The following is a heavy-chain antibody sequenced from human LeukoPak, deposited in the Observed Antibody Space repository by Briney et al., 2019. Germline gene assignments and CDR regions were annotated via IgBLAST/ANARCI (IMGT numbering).Heavy chain of an antibody. CDR2: ISYDGSKK. D-gene: IGHD4-23*01. CDR1: GFTFSSYG. CDR3: AKDLHGGTFDP. Sequence: GGSLRLSCAASGFTFSSYGMHWVRQAPGKGLEWVAVISYDGSKKYYADSVKGRFTISRDNSKNTLYLQMNSLRAEDTAVYYCAKDLHGGTFDPWGQGTLVTVSS. J-gene: IGHJ5*02. V-gene: IGHV3-30*18.